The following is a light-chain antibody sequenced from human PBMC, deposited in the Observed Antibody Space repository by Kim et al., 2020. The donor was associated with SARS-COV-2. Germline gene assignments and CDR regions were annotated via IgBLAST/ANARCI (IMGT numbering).Light chain of an antibody. CDR3: QQANSFPYS. J-gene: IGKJ2*03. CDR2: AAS. CDR1: QGISSW. V-gene: IGKV1-12*02. Sequence: SASVGDRFTIACRASQGISSWLALYQQKPGKAPKLLIYAASSLQSGVPSRFGGSGSGTDFTLTISSLQPEDFATYYCQQANSFPYSFGQGTKLEI.